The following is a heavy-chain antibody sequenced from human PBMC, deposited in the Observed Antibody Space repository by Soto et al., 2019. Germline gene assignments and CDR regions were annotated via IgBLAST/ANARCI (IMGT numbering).Heavy chain of an antibody. V-gene: IGHV3-30-3*01. CDR2: ISYDGSNK. J-gene: IGHJ3*02. Sequence: PGGSLRLSCAASGFTFSSYAMHWVRQAPGKGLEWVAVISYDGSNKYYADSVKGRFTISRDNSKNTLYLQMNSLRAEDTAVYYCARATKPTYYYDSSGYYGAFDIWSQGTMVTVSS. CDR3: ARATKPTYYYDSSGYYGAFDI. CDR1: GFTFSSYA. D-gene: IGHD3-22*01.